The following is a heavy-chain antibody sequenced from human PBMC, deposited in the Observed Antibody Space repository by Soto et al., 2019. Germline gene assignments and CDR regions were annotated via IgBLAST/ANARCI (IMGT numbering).Heavy chain of an antibody. J-gene: IGHJ5*02. CDR1: GYTFTSYG. CDR2: ISAYNGNT. V-gene: IGHV1-18*01. CDR3: ATGGRYSYGENWFDP. Sequence: ASVKVSCKASGYTFTSYGISWVRQAPGQGLEWMGWISAYNGNTNYAQKLQGRATMTTDTSTSTAYMELRSLRSDDTAVYYCATGGRYSYGENWFDPWGQGTLVTVSS. D-gene: IGHD5-18*01.